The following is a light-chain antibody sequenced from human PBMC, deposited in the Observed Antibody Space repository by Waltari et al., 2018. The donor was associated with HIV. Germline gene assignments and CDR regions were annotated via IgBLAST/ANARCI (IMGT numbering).Light chain of an antibody. J-gene: IGKJ4*01. CDR3: QQSFSGPRT. CDR1: QSINSY. CDR2: AAS. Sequence: DIQMTQSPSSLSASVGDRVTLTCRASQSINSYLNWDQLKAGKAPKLRISAASRLQSAVPSRFSGSGSRTDFTLTISSLQPDDFATYYCQQSFSGPRTFGQGTKVEIK. V-gene: IGKV1-39*01.